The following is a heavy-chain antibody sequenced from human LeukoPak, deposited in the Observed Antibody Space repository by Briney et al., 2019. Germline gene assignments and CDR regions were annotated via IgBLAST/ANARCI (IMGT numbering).Heavy chain of an antibody. CDR1: GYTFTSYD. D-gene: IGHD5-18*01. Sequence: ASVKVSCKASGYTFTSYDINWVRQATGQGLEWMGWMNPNSGNTGYAQKFRGRVTMTRNTSISTAYMELSSLRSEDTAVYYCARLYVGTGYYGMDVWGQGTTVTVSS. CDR3: ARLYVGTGYYGMDV. V-gene: IGHV1-8*01. CDR2: MNPNSGNT. J-gene: IGHJ6*02.